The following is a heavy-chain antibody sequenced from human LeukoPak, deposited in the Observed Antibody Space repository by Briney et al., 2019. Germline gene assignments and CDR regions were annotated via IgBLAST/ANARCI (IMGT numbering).Heavy chain of an antibody. CDR2: IYYSGST. CDR3: ARGRVVPAHNWFDP. J-gene: IGHJ5*02. D-gene: IGHD2-2*01. CDR1: GVSIRNYY. V-gene: IGHV4-59*01. Sequence: SETLSLTCAVSGVSIRNYYWSWIRQPPGKGLEWIGYIYYSGSTNYNPSLKSRVTISVDTSKNQFSLKLSSVTAADTAVYYCARGRVVPAHNWFDPWGQGTLVTVSS.